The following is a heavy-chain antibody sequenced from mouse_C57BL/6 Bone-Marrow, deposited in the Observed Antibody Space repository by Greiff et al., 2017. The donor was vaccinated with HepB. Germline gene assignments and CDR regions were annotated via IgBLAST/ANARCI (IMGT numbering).Heavy chain of an antibody. CDR1: GYAFTNYL. V-gene: IGHV1-54*01. D-gene: IGHD1-1*01. CDR2: INPGSGGT. J-gene: IGHJ3*01. Sequence: QVQLQQSGAELVRPGTSVKVSCKASGYAFTNYLIEWVKQRPGQGLEWIGVINPGSGGTNYNEKFKGKATLTADKSSSTAYMQLSSLTSEDSAVYFCAREADGFAYWGQGTLVTVSA. CDR3: AREADGFAY.